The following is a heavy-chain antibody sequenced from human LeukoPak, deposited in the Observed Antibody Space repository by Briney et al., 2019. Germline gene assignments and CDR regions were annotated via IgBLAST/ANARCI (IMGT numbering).Heavy chain of an antibody. D-gene: IGHD4-17*01. CDR2: INHSGST. CDR3: ARVDYGDFPQYY. CDR1: GGSFSGYY. J-gene: IGHJ4*02. Sequence: SETLSLTCAVYGGSFSGYYWSWIRQPPGKGLEWIGEINHSGSTNYNPSLKSRVTISVDTSKNQFSLKLSSVTAADTAVYYCARVDYGDFPQYYWGQGTLVTVSS. V-gene: IGHV4-34*01.